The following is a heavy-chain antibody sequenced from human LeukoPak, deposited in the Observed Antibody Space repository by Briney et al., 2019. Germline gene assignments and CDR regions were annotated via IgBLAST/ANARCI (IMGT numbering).Heavy chain of an antibody. CDR2: IYTSGST. V-gene: IGHV4-61*02. D-gene: IGHD2-2*01. CDR1: GGSISSGSYY. J-gene: IGHJ4*02. Sequence: PSETLSLTCTVSGGSISSGSYYWRWIRQPAGKGLEWIGRIYTSGSTNYNPSLKSRITISVDTSKNQFSLKLSSVTAADTAVYYCARMPPGEMWGQGTLVTVSP. CDR3: ARMPPGEM.